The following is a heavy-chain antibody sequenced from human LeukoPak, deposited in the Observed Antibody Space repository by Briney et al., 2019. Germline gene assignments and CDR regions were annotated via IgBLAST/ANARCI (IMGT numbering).Heavy chain of an antibody. Sequence: GGSLRLSCAASGFTFSSYGMHWVRQAPGKGLEWVAFIRYDGSNKYYADSVKGRFTISRDNSKNTLYLQMNSLRAEDTAVYYCVTYCSSTSCLFDYWGQGTLVTVSS. D-gene: IGHD2-2*01. CDR1: GFTFSSYG. CDR2: IRYDGSNK. J-gene: IGHJ4*02. CDR3: VTYCSSTSCLFDY. V-gene: IGHV3-30*02.